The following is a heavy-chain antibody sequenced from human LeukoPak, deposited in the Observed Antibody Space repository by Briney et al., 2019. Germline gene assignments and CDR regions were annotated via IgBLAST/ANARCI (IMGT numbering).Heavy chain of an antibody. J-gene: IGHJ4*02. V-gene: IGHV1-69*13. CDR1: GGTFSRYA. CDR3: ARGVDYYGSWSYYSYDY. Sequence: SVKVYCKASGGTFSRYAMSWVRPAPRQGLEWMGGMIPIFGTANDAQKFQGRGTITSDESTSTAYMELSSLRSEDTAVYYCARGVDYYGSWSYYSYDYWGQGTLVTVSS. D-gene: IGHD3-10*01. CDR2: MIPIFGTA.